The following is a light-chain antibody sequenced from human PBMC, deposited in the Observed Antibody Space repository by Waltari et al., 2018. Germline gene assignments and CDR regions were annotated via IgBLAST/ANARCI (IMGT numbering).Light chain of an antibody. CDR1: SPNIGSNY. J-gene: IGLJ1*01. V-gene: IGLV1-47*01. Sequence: QSVLTQPPSASGTPGQRVTTSCSGSSPNIGSNYVYWYPQPPGTPPKLPLYRNNQRPSGVPDRFSCSKSGTSASLAISGLRSEDEADYYCAAWDDSLSGYVFGTGTKVTVL. CDR2: RNN. CDR3: AAWDDSLSGYV.